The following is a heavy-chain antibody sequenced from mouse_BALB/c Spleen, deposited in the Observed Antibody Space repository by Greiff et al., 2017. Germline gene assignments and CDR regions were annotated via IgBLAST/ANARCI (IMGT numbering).Heavy chain of an antibody. CDR3: ARGRYLLWYLDY. CDR2: INPSTGYT. V-gene: IGHV1-7*01. Sequence: VKLQESGAELAKPGASVKMSCKASGYTFTSYWMHWVKQRPGQGLEWIGYINPSTGYTEYNQKFKDKATLTADKSSSTAYMQLSSLTSEDSAVYYCARGRYLLWYLDYWGQGTTLTVSS. CDR1: GYTFTSYW. J-gene: IGHJ2*01. D-gene: IGHD2-1*01.